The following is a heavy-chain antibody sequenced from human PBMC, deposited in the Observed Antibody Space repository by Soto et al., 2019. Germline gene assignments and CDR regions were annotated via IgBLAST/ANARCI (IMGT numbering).Heavy chain of an antibody. D-gene: IGHD2-2*02. Sequence: EVQLLESGGGLVQPGGSLRLSCAASGFTFSSYAMSWVRQAPGKGLEWVSAISGSGGSTYCADSVKGRFTISRDNSKNTLYLQMNSLRAEDTAVYYCAKAGPAAISYYYYGMDVWGPGTTVTVSS. CDR3: AKAGPAAISYYYYGMDV. J-gene: IGHJ6*02. CDR1: GFTFSSYA. CDR2: ISGSGGST. V-gene: IGHV3-23*01.